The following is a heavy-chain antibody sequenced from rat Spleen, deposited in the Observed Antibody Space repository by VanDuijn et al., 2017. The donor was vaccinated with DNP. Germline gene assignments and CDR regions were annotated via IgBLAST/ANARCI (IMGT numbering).Heavy chain of an antibody. J-gene: IGHJ2*01. CDR1: GFSLTSHH. Sequence: QVQLKESGPGLVQPSQTLSLACTVSGFSLTSHHVHWVRQPSGKGLEWMGIIGTGGTTEYNPILKSRLSISRDTSKSQVFFKMNSLQTEDTAMYFCARTTDDIVSSYYFDYWGQGVMVTVSS. V-gene: IGHV2-43*01. CDR3: ARTTDDIVSSYYFDY. CDR2: IGTGGTT. D-gene: IGHD1-11*01.